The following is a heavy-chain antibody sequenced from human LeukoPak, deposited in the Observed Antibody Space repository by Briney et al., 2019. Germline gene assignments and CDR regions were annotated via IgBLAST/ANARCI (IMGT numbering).Heavy chain of an antibody. D-gene: IGHD3-22*01. CDR2: IKQDGSEK. Sequence: GGSLRLSCAAAGFTFSNFWMSWVRQAPGKGLEWVANIKQDGSEKYYADSVKGRFTISRDNSNNTLYLQMNSLRGEDTAVYYCAKDGSGGYYLDYWGQGTLVTVSS. J-gene: IGHJ4*02. CDR1: GFTFSNFW. V-gene: IGHV3-7*01. CDR3: AKDGSGGYYLDY.